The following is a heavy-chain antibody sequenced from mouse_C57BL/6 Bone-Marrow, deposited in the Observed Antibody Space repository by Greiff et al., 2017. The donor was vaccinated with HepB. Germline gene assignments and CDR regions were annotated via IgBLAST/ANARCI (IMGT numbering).Heavy chain of an antibody. V-gene: IGHV5-17*01. J-gene: IGHJ3*01. CDR3: ARLYGYDPAWFAY. CDR2: ISSGSSTI. D-gene: IGHD2-2*01. CDR1: GFTFSDYG. Sequence: EVQLVESGGGLVKPGGSLKLSCAASGFTFSDYGMHWVRQAPEKGLEWVAYISSGSSTIYYADTVKGRFTISRDNAKNTLFLQMTSLGSEDTAMYYCARLYGYDPAWFAYWGQGTLVTVSA.